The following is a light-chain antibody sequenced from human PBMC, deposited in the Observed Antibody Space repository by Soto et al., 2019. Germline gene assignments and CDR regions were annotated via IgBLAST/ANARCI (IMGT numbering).Light chain of an antibody. V-gene: IGKV1-39*01. CDR1: QNINPY. CDR3: QQYYSTVVT. J-gene: IGKJ5*01. CDR2: AAS. Sequence: IQLTQSPSSLSASVGDRVTITCRASQNINPYLNWYLQKPGKVPSVVIFAASRLWGGVPSRFSGTGSGTEFTLTIGSLQPEDFGTYYCQQYYSTVVTFGQGTRLEI.